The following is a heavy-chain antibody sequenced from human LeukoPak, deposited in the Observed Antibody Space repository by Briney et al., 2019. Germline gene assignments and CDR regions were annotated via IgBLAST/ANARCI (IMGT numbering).Heavy chain of an antibody. CDR2: INPNSGNT. CDR1: GYTFTSYD. J-gene: IGHJ6*02. V-gene: IGHV1-8*01. CDR3: ARSSRLVRGVRYGMDV. D-gene: IGHD3-10*01. Sequence: ASVKVSCKASGYTFTSYDINWVRQATGQGLEWMGWINPNSGNTGYAQKFQGRVTMTRNTSISTAYMELSSLRSEDTAVYYCARSSRLVRGVRYGMDVWGQGTTVTVSS.